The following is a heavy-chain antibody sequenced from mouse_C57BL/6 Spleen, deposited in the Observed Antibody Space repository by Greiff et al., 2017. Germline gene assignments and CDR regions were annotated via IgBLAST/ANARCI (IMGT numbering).Heavy chain of an antibody. CDR2: INPNNGGT. J-gene: IGHJ3*01. CDR3: ARSPVWFAY. V-gene: IGHV1-26*01. CDR1: GYTFTDYY. Sequence: VQLQQSGPELVKPGASVKISCKASGYTFTDYYMNWVKQSHGKSLEWIGDINPNNGGTSYNQKFKGKATLTVDKSSSTAYMELRSLTSEDSAVYYCARSPVWFAYWGQGTLVTVSA.